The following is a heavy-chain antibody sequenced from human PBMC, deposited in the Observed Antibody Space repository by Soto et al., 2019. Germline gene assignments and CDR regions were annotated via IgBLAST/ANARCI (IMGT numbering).Heavy chain of an antibody. CDR2: IKQDGSEK. J-gene: IGHJ4*02. V-gene: IGHV3-7*05. CDR3: ARGSSRYGVGRQYFDY. D-gene: IGHD6-13*01. Sequence: PGGSLRLSCAASGFTFSSYWMSWVRQAPGKGLEWVANIKQDGSEKYYVDSVKGRFTISRDNAKNSLYLQMNSLRAEDTAVYYCARGSSRYGVGRQYFDYWGQGTLVTVSS. CDR1: GFTFSSYW.